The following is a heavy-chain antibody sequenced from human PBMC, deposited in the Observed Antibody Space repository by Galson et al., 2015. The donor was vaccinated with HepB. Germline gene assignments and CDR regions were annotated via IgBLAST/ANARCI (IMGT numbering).Heavy chain of an antibody. D-gene: IGHD2-8*02. V-gene: IGHV3-74*01. CDR1: GFTFSSYW. J-gene: IGHJ4*02. CDR2: INSDGSST. Sequence: SLRLSCAASGFTFSSYWMHWVRQAPGKGLVWVSRINSDGSSTSYADSVKGRFTISRDNAKNTLYLQMNSLRAEDTAVYYCARSTGRGQINYCGQGTLVTVSS. CDR3: ARSTGRGQINY.